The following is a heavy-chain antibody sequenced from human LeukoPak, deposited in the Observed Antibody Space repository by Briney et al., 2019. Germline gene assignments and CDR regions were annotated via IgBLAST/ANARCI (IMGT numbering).Heavy chain of an antibody. CDR2: IYPGDSDT. J-gene: IGHJ5*02. CDR1: GYSFTSYW. D-gene: IGHD6-13*01. Sequence: PGESLKISCKGSGYSFTSYWIGWVRQMPGKGLEWMGIIYPGDSDTRYSPSFQGQVTTSADKSISTAYLQWSSLKASDTAMYYCARLIGIAAAGHWFDPWGQGTLVTVSS. V-gene: IGHV5-51*01. CDR3: ARLIGIAAAGHWFDP.